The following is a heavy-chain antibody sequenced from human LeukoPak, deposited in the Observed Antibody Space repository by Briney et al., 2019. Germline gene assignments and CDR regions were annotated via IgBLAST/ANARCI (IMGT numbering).Heavy chain of an antibody. D-gene: IGHD3-10*01. CDR1: GGTFSSYA. CDR3: AREDVSGYYFDY. CDR2: IIPIFGTA. V-gene: IGHV1-69*06. J-gene: IGHJ4*02. Sequence: SVKVSCKASGGTFSSYAISWVRQAPGQGLEWMGGIIPIFGTANYAQKFQGRVTITADKSTSTAYMELSSLRPEDTAVYYCAREDVSGYYFDYWGQGTLVTVSS.